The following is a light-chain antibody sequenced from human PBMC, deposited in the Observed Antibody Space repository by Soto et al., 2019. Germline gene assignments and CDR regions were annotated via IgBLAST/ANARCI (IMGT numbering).Light chain of an antibody. J-gene: IGLJ1*01. CDR1: SRDGGGYNY. CDR2: EVS. CDR3: SSYTSSSTYV. Sequence: QSVLTQPASVSGSPGQSITISCTGTSRDGGGYNYVSWYPHHPGKAPKLMIYEVSNRPSGVSNRFSGSKSGNTASLTISGLQAEDEADYYCSSYTSSSTYVFGTGTKLTVL. V-gene: IGLV2-14*01.